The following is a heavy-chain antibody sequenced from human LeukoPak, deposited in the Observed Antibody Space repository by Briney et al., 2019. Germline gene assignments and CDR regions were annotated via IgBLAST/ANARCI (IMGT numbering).Heavy chain of an antibody. CDR2: ISSNGGST. CDR1: GFTFSSYA. D-gene: IGHD6-13*01. V-gene: IGHV3-64*01. CDR3: ARAAAGTFDY. J-gene: IGHJ4*02. Sequence: GGSLRLSCAASGFTFSSYAMHWVRQAPGKGLEYVSAISSNGGSTYYANSVKGRFTISRDNSENTLYLQMGSLRAEDMAVYYCARAAAGTFDYWGQGTLVTVSS.